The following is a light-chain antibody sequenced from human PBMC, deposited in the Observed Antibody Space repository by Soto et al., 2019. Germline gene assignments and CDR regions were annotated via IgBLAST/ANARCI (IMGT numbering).Light chain of an antibody. Sequence: QSALTQPASVSGSPGQSITISCTGTSSDVGGYNYVSWYQQYPGKAPKLMIYEVSNRTSGVSNRFSGSKSGNTASLTISGLQAEDEADYYCSSYTSSSTLRVFGGGTKVTVL. V-gene: IGLV2-14*01. CDR2: EVS. CDR1: SSDVGGYNY. CDR3: SSYTSSSTLRV. J-gene: IGLJ3*02.